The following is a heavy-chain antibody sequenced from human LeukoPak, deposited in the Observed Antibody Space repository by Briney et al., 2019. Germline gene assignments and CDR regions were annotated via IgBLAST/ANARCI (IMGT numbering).Heavy chain of an antibody. CDR1: GGSISSYY. D-gene: IGHD3-22*01. CDR3: ARLEALSSGANWFDP. Sequence: SETLSLTCTVSGGSISSYYWSWIRQPPGKGLEWIGEINHSGSTNYNPSLKSRVTISVDTSKNQFSLKLSSVTAADTAVYYCARLEALSSGANWFDPWGQGTLVTVSS. CDR2: INHSGST. V-gene: IGHV4-34*01. J-gene: IGHJ5*02.